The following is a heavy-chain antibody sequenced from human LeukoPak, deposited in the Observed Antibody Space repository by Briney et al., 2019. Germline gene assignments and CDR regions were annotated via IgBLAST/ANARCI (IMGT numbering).Heavy chain of an antibody. D-gene: IGHD5-18*01. CDR3: ARVDTAMVIDY. J-gene: IGHJ4*02. CDR1: GGTFSNYA. Sequence: SVKVSCKASGGTFSNYAISWVRQAPGQGLEWMGRIIPILGIANYAQKFQGRVTITADKSTSTAYMELSSLRSEDTAVYYCARVDTAMVIDYWGQGTLVTVSS. V-gene: IGHV1-69*04. CDR2: IIPILGIA.